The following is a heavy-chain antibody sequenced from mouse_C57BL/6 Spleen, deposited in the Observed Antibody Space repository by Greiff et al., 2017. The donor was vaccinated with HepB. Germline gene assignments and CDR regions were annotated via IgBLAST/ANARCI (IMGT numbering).Heavy chain of an antibody. CDR2: IFPGSGST. J-gene: IGHJ2*01. CDR1: GYTFTDYY. CDR3: ANYYGSSYGYFDY. V-gene: IGHV1-75*01. Sequence: QVQLQQSGPELVKPGASVKISCKASGYTFTDYYINWVKQRPGQGLEWIGWIFPGSGSTYYNEKFKGKATLTVDKSSSTAYMLLSSLTSEDSAVYFCANYYGSSYGYFDYWGQGTTLTVSS. D-gene: IGHD1-1*01.